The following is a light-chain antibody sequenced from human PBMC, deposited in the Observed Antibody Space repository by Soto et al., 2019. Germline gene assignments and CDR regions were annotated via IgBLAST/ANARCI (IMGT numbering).Light chain of an antibody. CDR3: SSFTSSMTNV. V-gene: IGLV2-14*01. CDR1: SSDVGGYNS. CDR2: DVT. J-gene: IGLJ1*01. Sequence: QSVLTQPASVSGSPGQSITISCTETSSDVGGYNSVSWYQQHPGKAPKLILYDVTDRPSGVSYRFSGSKSGNTASLTISGLQAADEADYFCSSFTSSMTNVFGSGTKVTVL.